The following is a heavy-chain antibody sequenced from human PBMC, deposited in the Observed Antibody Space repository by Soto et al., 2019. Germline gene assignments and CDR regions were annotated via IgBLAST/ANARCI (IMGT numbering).Heavy chain of an antibody. Sequence: SETLSLTCTVSGGSVSSYYWSWIRQPPGKGLEWIGYIYYSGITNYNPSLKSRVTISVDTSKNQFSLKLSSVTAADTAVYYCARVVVVTATYNWFDPWGQGTLVTVSS. CDR1: GGSVSSYY. D-gene: IGHD2-21*02. CDR3: ARVVVVTATYNWFDP. CDR2: IYYSGIT. J-gene: IGHJ5*02. V-gene: IGHV4-59*02.